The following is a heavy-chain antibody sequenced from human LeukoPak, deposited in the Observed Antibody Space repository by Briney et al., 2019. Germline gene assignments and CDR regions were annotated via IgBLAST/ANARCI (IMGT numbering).Heavy chain of an antibody. D-gene: IGHD3-22*01. CDR3: AREDYYDSSGFYFDY. J-gene: IGHJ4*02. V-gene: IGHV3-48*03. Sequence: GGSLRLSCAASGFTFSSYEMKWVRQAPGKGLEWVSYISSSGSTIYYADSVKGRFTISRDNAKNSLYLQMNSLRAEDTAVYYCAREDYYDSSGFYFDYWGQRTLVTVSS. CDR2: ISSSGSTI. CDR1: GFTFSSYE.